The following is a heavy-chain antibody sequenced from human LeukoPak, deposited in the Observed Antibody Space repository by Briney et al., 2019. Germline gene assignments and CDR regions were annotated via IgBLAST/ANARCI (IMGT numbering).Heavy chain of an antibody. CDR2: IYHSGST. J-gene: IGHJ3*02. Sequence: SETLSLTCTVSGYSISSGYYWGWIRQPPGKGLEWIGSIYHSGSTYYNPSLKSRVTISVDTSKNQFSLKLSSVTAADTAVYYCASATVIGLKGAFDIWGQGTMVTVSS. V-gene: IGHV4-38-2*02. D-gene: IGHD4-17*01. CDR1: GYSISSGYY. CDR3: ASATVIGLKGAFDI.